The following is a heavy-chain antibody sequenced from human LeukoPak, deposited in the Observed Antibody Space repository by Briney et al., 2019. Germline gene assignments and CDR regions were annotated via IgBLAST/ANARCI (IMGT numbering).Heavy chain of an antibody. D-gene: IGHD2-2*01. CDR2: IYYSGST. J-gene: IGHJ4*02. CDR1: GGSISSGDYY. V-gene: IGHV4-30-4*01. CDR3: ARGVISLGAGGYCSSTSCTAFDY. Sequence: SETLSLTCTVSGGSISSGDYYWSWIRQPPGKGLEWIGYIYYSGSTYYNPSLKSRVTISVDTSKNQFSLKLSSVTAADTAVYYCARGVISLGAGGYCSSTSCTAFDYWGQGTLVTVSS.